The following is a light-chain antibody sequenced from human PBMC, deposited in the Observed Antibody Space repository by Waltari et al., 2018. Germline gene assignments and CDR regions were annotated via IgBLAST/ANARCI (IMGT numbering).Light chain of an antibody. CDR3: LQYHSAPFT. V-gene: IGKV1-17*01. J-gene: IGKJ3*01. Sequence: DIQITQSPSSLSASVADSVTITCRASQAISNYLNWYHQKPGEAPKRLIYDASSLQSGVPSRFSGSGSGTVFTLTISSLQPEDFATYYCLQYHSAPFTFGPGTKLDIK. CDR1: QAISNY. CDR2: DAS.